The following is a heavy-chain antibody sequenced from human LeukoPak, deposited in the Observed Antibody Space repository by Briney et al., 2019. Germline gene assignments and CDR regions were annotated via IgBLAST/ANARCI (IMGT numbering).Heavy chain of an antibody. D-gene: IGHD6-13*01. J-gene: IGHJ4*02. CDR1: GFTFSSNY. Sequence: GGSLRLSCAASGFTFSSNYMNWVRQAPGKGLEWVSVIYSGGTTYYADSVKGRFTISRDNSKNTLYLQMNSLRAEDTAVYYCARAAAPGTLYYFDYWGQGTLVTVSS. V-gene: IGHV3-66*02. CDR3: ARAAAPGTLYYFDY. CDR2: IYSGGTT.